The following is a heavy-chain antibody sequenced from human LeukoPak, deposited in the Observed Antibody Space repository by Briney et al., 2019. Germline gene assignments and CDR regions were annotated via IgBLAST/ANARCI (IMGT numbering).Heavy chain of an antibody. Sequence: PGGSLRLSCAASGFTFDDYAMHWVRQAPGKGLEWVSLISWDGGSTYYADSVKGRFTISRDNSKNSLYLQMNSLRAEDTALYYCARHETGPYFDYWGQGTLVTVSS. J-gene: IGHJ4*02. CDR1: GFTFDDYA. CDR2: ISWDGGST. V-gene: IGHV3-43D*03. CDR3: ARHETGPYFDY. D-gene: IGHD1-1*01.